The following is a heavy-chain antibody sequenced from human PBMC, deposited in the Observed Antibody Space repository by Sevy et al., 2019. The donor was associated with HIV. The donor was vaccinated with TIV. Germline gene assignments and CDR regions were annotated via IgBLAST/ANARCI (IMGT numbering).Heavy chain of an antibody. V-gene: IGHV4-38-2*02. CDR1: GYSISSGYY. D-gene: IGHD3-22*01. CDR3: ARESSITMIVVVNETPDAFDI. CDR2: IYHSGST. Sequence: SETLSLTCAVSGYSISSGYYWGWIRQPPGKGLEWIGSIYHSGSTYYNPSLKSRVTISVDTSKNQFSLKLSSVTAADTAVYYCARESSITMIVVVNETPDAFDIWGQGTMVTVSS. J-gene: IGHJ3*02.